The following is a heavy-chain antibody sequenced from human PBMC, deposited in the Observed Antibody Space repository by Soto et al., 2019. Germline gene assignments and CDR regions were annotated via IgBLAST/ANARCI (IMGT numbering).Heavy chain of an antibody. V-gene: IGHV1-24*01. CDR2: FDPEDGET. D-gene: IGHD4-4*01. J-gene: IGHJ6*03. CDR1: GYTLTELS. CDR3: ATDLRPYSNPTGYYYYMDV. Sequence: ASVKVSCKVSGYTLTELSMHWVRQAPGKGLEWMGGFDPEDGETIYAQKFQGRVTVTEDTSTDTAYMELSSLRSEDTAVYYCATDLRPYSNPTGYYYYMDVCGKGTTVTVSS.